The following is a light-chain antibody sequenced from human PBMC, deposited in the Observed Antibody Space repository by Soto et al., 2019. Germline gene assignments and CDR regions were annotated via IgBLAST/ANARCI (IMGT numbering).Light chain of an antibody. CDR3: SSYAGSGV. V-gene: IGLV2-8*01. J-gene: IGLJ3*02. CDR2: EVN. CDR1: SSDVGGYNY. Sequence: QSVLTQPPSASGSPGQSVAISCTGTSSDVGGYNYVSWYQQHPGKAPKLIIYEVNKRPSGVPDRFSGSKSGTAASLTVSGLQAEDEADYYCSSYAGSGVFGGGTKLTVL.